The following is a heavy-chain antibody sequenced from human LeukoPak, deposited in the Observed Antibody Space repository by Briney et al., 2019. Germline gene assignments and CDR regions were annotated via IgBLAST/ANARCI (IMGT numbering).Heavy chain of an antibody. V-gene: IGHV3-21*01. D-gene: IGHD1-1*01. Sequence: GGSLRLSCAASGFTFSSYMMNWVSQAPGKGLEWVSSINSGSTYTYYTESVKGRFTVSRDNAENSLFLQMNSLRAEDTAIYYCARSLTTLTYEGYWGQGTLVTVSS. J-gene: IGHJ4*02. CDR3: ARSLTTLTYEGY. CDR2: INSGSTYT. CDR1: GFTFSSYM.